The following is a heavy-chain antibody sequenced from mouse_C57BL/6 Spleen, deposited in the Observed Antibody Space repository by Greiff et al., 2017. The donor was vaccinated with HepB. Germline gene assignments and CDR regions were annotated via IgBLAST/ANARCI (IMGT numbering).Heavy chain of an antibody. D-gene: IGHD1-1*01. J-gene: IGHJ1*03. Sequence: EVMLVESGGGLVKPGGSLKLSCAASGFTFSDYGMHWVRQAPEKGLEWVAYISSGSSTIYYADTVKGRFTISRDNAKNTLFLQMTSLRSEDTAMYYCARSYYGKAHWYFDVWGTGTTVTVSS. CDR2: ISSGSSTI. V-gene: IGHV5-17*01. CDR3: ARSYYGKAHWYFDV. CDR1: GFTFSDYG.